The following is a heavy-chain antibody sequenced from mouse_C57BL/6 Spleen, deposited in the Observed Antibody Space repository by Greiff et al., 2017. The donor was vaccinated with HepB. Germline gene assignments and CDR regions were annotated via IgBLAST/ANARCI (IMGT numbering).Heavy chain of an antibody. CDR3: TRKVHYYAMDY. CDR1: GYTFTDYE. V-gene: IGHV1-15*01. CDR2: IDPETGGT. Sequence: VQLQQSGAELVRPGASVTLSCKASGYTFTDYEMHWVKQTPVHGLEWIGAIDPETGGTAYNQKFKGKAILTADKSSSTAYMELRSLTSEDSAVYYCTRKVHYYAMDYWGQGTSVTVSS. J-gene: IGHJ4*01.